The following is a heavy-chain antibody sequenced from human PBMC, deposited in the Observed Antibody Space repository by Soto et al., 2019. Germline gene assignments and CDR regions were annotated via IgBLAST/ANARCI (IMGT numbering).Heavy chain of an antibody. CDR3: ARHGYNYGGGYFDY. J-gene: IGHJ4*02. CDR2: IDSGGST. Sequence: EVQLVESGGGLVQPGGSLRLSCAASGVTVSSNYMSWVRQAPGKGLEWVTVIDSGGSTYYADSVKGRFTISRDNSKNTLYLQINSLRAEDTAVYYCARHGYNYGGGYFDYWGQGTLVTVSA. CDR1: GVTVSSNY. D-gene: IGHD5-18*01. V-gene: IGHV3-66*04.